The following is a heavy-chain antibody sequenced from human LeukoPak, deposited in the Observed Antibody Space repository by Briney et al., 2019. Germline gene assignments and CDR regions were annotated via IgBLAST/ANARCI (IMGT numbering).Heavy chain of an antibody. CDR2: IIPIFGTA. CDR1: GGTFSSYA. V-gene: IGHV1-69*13. D-gene: IGHD3-22*01. CDR3: ARGFSGRYYYDSSGYYPIDY. J-gene: IGHJ4*02. Sequence: SVKVSCKASGGTFSSYAISWVRQAPGQGLEWMGGIIPIFGTANYAQKFQGRVTITADESTSTAYMELSSLRSEDTAVYYCARGFSGRYYYDSSGYYPIDYWGQGTLVTVSS.